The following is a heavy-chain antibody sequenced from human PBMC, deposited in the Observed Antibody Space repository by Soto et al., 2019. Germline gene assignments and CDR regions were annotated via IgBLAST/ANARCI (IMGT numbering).Heavy chain of an antibody. CDR1: GFIFSSYA. Sequence: VGSLRLSCAASGFIFSSYAMSWVRQAPGKGLEWVSVISGSGGSTYYADSGKGRFTISRDNSRNTLYLQMSRLRADDTAVYYCAKEPSESATSSPFDHWGQGTPVTVSS. CDR2: ISGSGGST. V-gene: IGHV3-23*01. D-gene: IGHD3-3*01. CDR3: AKEPSESATSSPFDH. J-gene: IGHJ4*02.